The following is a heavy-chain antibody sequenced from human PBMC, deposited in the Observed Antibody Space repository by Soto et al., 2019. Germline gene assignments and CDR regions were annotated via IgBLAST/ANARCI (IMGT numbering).Heavy chain of an antibody. CDR3: ARTYYYGSGSYYNTRPIPYYYYYGMDV. J-gene: IGHJ6*02. CDR2: IYYSGST. CDR1: GGSISSSSYN. Sequence: PSETLSLTCTVSGGSISSSSYNWGWIRQPPXKGLEWIGSIYYSGSTYYNPSLKSRVTISVDTSKNQFSLKLSSVTAADTAVYYCARTYYYGSGSYYNTRPIPYYYYYGMDVWGQGTTVTVSS. D-gene: IGHD3-10*01. V-gene: IGHV4-39*01.